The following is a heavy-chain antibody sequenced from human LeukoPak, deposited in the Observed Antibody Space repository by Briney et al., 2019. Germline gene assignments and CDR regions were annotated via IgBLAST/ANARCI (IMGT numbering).Heavy chain of an antibody. V-gene: IGHV3-33*06. J-gene: IGHJ4*02. D-gene: IGHD6-13*01. CDR1: GFTFSSYG. CDR2: IWYDGSNK. CDR3: AKDLDSSSWENFDY. Sequence: GSLRLSCAASGFTFSSYGMRWVRQAPGKGLEWVAVIWYDGSNKYYADSVKGRFTISRDNSKNTLYLQMNSLRAEDTAVYYCAKDLDSSSWENFDYWGQGTLVTVSS.